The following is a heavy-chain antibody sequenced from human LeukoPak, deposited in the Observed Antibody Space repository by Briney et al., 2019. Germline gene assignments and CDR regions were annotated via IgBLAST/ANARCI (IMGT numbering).Heavy chain of an antibody. D-gene: IGHD4-17*01. CDR1: GLPVGGNN. CDR2: IYSGGST. CDR3: AGMGKATVTSSNTTDY. J-gene: IGHJ4*02. V-gene: IGHV3-53*01. Sequence: GGPLSLSCAASGLPVGGNNMSWFRKAPGKGLEWASVIYSGGSTYYADSVKGRFTISRDNSKNTLYLQMNSLRAEDTAVYYCAGMGKATVTSSNTTDYWGQGTLVTVSS.